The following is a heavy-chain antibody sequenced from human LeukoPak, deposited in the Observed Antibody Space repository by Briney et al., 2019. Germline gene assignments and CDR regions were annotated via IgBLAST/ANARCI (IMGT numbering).Heavy chain of an antibody. CDR1: GFTFSDYY. CDR2: ISSSSSYT. J-gene: IGHJ5*02. Sequence: GGSLRLSCAASGFTFSDYYMSWIRQAPGKGLEWVSYISSSSSYTNYADSVKGRFTISRDNAKNSLYLRMNSLRAEDTAVYYCARETPPYNNWFDPWGQGTLVTVSS. CDR3: ARETPPYNNWFDP. D-gene: IGHD1-14*01. V-gene: IGHV3-11*06.